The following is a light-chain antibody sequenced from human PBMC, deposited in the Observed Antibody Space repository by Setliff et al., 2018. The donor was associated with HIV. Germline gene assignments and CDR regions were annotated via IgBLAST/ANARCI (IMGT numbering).Light chain of an antibody. CDR1: ESISSY. V-gene: IGKV1-8*01. CDR2: DTS. Sequence: AIRMTQSPSSLSASIGDRVNITCRASESISSYLAWYQQKPGKAPDFLIYDTSTLHSGVPSRFSGSGSGTDFTLTINCLQPEDFATYYCQQYSNYPTFGQGTKVDIK. CDR3: QQYSNYPT. J-gene: IGKJ1*01.